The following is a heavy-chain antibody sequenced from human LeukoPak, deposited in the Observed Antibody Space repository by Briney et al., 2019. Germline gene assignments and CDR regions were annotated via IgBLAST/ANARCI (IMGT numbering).Heavy chain of an antibody. Sequence: SETLSLTCTVSGDSIGSSSYYWGWIRQPPGEGLEWIGNIYYSGSTYYNPSLKSRVTISVDTAKNQFSLKLSSVTAADTAVYYCARAASSSSWGYYYYYMDVWGKGTTVTVSS. CDR2: IYYSGST. CDR3: ARAASSSSWGYYYYYMDV. V-gene: IGHV4-39*01. D-gene: IGHD6-6*01. J-gene: IGHJ6*03. CDR1: GDSIGSSSYY.